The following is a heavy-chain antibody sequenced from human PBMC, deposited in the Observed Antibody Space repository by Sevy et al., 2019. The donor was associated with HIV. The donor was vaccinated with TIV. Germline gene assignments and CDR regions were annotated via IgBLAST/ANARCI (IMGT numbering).Heavy chain of an antibody. V-gene: IGHV3-23*01. CDR2: IRGSGSST. D-gene: IGHD3-22*01. Sequence: GGSLRLSCAASGFTFNTYAMSWVRQAPGKGLEWVSGIRGSGSSTYYAESVKGRFTISRDNSKKTVHLQMNSLRVEDTAVYYCAKESPGYNYDSSGNLDYWGQGTLVTVSS. CDR1: GFTFNTYA. CDR3: AKESPGYNYDSSGNLDY. J-gene: IGHJ4*02.